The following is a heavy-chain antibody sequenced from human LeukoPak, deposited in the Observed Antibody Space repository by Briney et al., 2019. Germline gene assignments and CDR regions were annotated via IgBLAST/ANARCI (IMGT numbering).Heavy chain of an antibody. D-gene: IGHD1-26*01. CDR1: GFTFSSYA. Sequence: GGSLRLSCAASGFTFSSYAMSWVRQAPGKGLEWVSVISGSGGNTYYADSVKGRFTISRDNSKNTLYLQLNSLRAEDTAVYYCARSWSYGLDYWGQGTLVTVSS. CDR2: ISGSGGNT. J-gene: IGHJ4*02. CDR3: ARSWSYGLDY. V-gene: IGHV3-23*01.